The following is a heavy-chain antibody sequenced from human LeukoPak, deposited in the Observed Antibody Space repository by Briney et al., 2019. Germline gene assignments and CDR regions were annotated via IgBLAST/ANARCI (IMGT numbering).Heavy chain of an antibody. CDR1: GYSFTSYW. CDR3: TTRDYYDSGSSDY. J-gene: IGHJ4*02. D-gene: IGHD3-10*01. V-gene: IGHV5-10-1*01. Sequence: GESLKISCKGSGYSFTSYWISWVRQMPGKGLEWMGRIDPSDSYTNYSPSFHGHVTISVDKSISTAYLQWSSLKASDTAMYYCTTRDYYDSGSSDYWGQGTLVTVSS. CDR2: IDPSDSYT.